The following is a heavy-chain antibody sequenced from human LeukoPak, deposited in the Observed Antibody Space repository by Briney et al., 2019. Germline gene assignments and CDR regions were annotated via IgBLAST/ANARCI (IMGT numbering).Heavy chain of an antibody. V-gene: IGHV4-39*01. J-gene: IGHJ4*02. Sequence: SQTLSLTCTVSGGSISSGGYYWSWIRQPPGKGLEWIGSIYYSGSTYYNPSLKSRVTISVDTSKNQFSLKLSSVTAADTAVYYCARQVQIDYYDSSGYYQRVKSPYYFDYWGQGTLVTVSS. CDR3: ARQVQIDYYDSSGYYQRVKSPYYFDY. D-gene: IGHD3-22*01. CDR1: GGSISSGGYY. CDR2: IYYSGST.